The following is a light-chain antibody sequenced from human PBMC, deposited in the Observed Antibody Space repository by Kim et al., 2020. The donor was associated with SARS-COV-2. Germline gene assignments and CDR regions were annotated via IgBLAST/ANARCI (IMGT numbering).Light chain of an antibody. CDR1: TSNIGSNY. V-gene: IGLV1-51*01. CDR2: ENN. CDR3: GTWDNTLSVWV. Sequence: QSVLTQPPSVSAAPGQKVTISCSGSTSNIGSNYVSCYQQVPGTAPKLLIYENNKRPSGIPDRFSGSKSGTSATLGITGLQTGDEADYYCGTWDNTLSVWVFGGGTQLTVL. J-gene: IGLJ3*02.